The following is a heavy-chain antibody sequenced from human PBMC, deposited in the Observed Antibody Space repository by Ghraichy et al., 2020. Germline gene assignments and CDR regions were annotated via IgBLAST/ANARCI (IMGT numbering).Heavy chain of an antibody. V-gene: IGHV3-23*01. J-gene: IGHJ5*02. CDR2: ISDSGGST. CDR1: GFTFSSYA. CDR3: AKDRCSSVSCYSSHAWFDP. D-gene: IGHD2-2*02. Sequence: ESLNISCAASGFTFSSYAMSWVRQAPGKGLEWVSGISDSGGSTYYADSVKGRFTISRDNSKNTLYLQMKSLRAEDTAVYYCAKDRCSSVSCYSSHAWFDPWGQGTLVTVSS.